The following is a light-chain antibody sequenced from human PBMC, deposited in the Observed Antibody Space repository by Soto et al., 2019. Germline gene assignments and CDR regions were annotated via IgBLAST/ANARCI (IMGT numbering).Light chain of an antibody. Sequence: EIVLTQSPGTLSLSPGERATLSCRASQSVSSSYLAWYQQKPGQAPRLLIYDAANRATGIPARIGGSGSGTEFTLTISSLQPDDFATYYCQQYNSYSETFGQGTKVDIK. CDR2: DAA. CDR1: QSVSSSY. CDR3: QQYNSYSET. J-gene: IGKJ1*01. V-gene: IGKV3-20*01.